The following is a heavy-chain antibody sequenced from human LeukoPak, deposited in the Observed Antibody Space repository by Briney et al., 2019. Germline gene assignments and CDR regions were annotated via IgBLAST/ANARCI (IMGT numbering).Heavy chain of an antibody. CDR1: GFTFSSSG. Sequence: GGSLRLSCAASGFTFSSSGMIWVRQAPGKGLEWVSAISGTGDRTYHADSVKGRFTTSRDNSKNTLYLHMNSLRAEDTAVYYCAKGYYASGSYGSFDPWGQGTLVTVSS. V-gene: IGHV3-23*01. CDR2: ISGTGDRT. D-gene: IGHD3-10*01. CDR3: AKGYYASGSYGSFDP. J-gene: IGHJ5*02.